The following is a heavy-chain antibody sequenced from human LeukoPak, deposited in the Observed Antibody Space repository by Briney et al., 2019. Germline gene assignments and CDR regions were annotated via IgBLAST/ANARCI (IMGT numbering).Heavy chain of an antibody. V-gene: IGHV1-24*01. Sequence: GASVKVSCKASGYTFTSYYMHWVRQAPGKGLEWMGGFDPEDGETIYAQKFQGRVTMTEDTSTDTAYMELSSLRSEDTAVYYCATPVPYGGNGFDYWGQGTLVTVSS. D-gene: IGHD4-23*01. CDR1: GYTFTSYY. CDR3: ATPVPYGGNGFDY. CDR2: FDPEDGET. J-gene: IGHJ5*01.